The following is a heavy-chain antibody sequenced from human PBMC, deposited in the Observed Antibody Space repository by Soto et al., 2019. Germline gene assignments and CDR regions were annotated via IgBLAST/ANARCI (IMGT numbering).Heavy chain of an antibody. D-gene: IGHD4-17*01. CDR2: IYYSGST. J-gene: IGHJ3*02. CDR1: GGSISSFY. Sequence: SGTLSLTSTVSGGSISSFYWSWIRQPPGKGLEWIGYIYYSGSTNYNPSLKSRVTISVDTSKNQFSLKLSSVTAADTAVYYCARRYGYAFDIWGQGTMVT. V-gene: IGHV4-59*01. CDR3: ARRYGYAFDI.